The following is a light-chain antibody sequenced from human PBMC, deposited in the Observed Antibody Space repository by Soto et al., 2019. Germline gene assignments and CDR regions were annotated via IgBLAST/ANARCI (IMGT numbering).Light chain of an antibody. CDR3: QQRSNWPPIFT. V-gene: IGKV3-11*01. Sequence: EIVLTQSPATLSLSPGERATLSCRASQSVSSSLAWYQQKPGQAPRLILYDASNRATGIPARFSGSGSGTDFTLTISSLEPEDFAVYYGQQRSNWPPIFTFGPGTKVDIK. CDR1: QSVSSS. CDR2: DAS. J-gene: IGKJ3*01.